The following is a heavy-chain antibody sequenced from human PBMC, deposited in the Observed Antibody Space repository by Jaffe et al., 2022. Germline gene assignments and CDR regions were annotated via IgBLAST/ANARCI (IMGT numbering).Heavy chain of an antibody. V-gene: IGHV3-66*02. Sequence: EVQLVESGGGLVQPGGSLRLSCAASGFTVSSNYMSWVRQAPGKGLEWVSVIYSGGSTYYADSVKGRFTISRDNSKNTLYLQMNSLRAEDTAVYYCASNEGEDYYDSSGYYRYWGQGTLVTVSS. CDR2: IYSGGST. CDR1: GFTVSSNY. J-gene: IGHJ4*02. D-gene: IGHD3-22*01. CDR3: ASNEGEDYYDSSGYYRY.